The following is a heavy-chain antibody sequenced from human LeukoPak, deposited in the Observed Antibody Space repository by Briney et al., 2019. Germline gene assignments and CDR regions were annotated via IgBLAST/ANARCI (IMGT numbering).Heavy chain of an antibody. CDR1: GGSISSYY. D-gene: IGHD5-12*01. V-gene: IGHV4-59*01. CDR3: ARDPRGAGYSGQWGGY. CDR2: IYYSGST. Sequence: KPSETLSLTCTVSGGSISSYYWSWIRQPPGKGLEWIGYIYYSGSTNYKPSLKSRVTISVDTSKNQFSLKLSSVTAADTAVYYCARDPRGAGYSGQWGGYWGQGTLVTVSS. J-gene: IGHJ4*02.